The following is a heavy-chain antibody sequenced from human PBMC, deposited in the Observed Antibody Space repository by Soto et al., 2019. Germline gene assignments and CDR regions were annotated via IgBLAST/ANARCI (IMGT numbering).Heavy chain of an antibody. CDR1: GFTFTSSA. CDR2: IVVGSGNT. CDR3: AADAGFESGRPPSYGCMDV. V-gene: IGHV1-58*01. Sequence: SVKVSCKASGFTFTSSAVQWVRQARGQRLEWIGWIVVGSGNTNYAQKSQERVTITRDVSTSTSYMELSSLGSADTAAHASAADAGFESGRPPSYGCMDVWGQGTTGTVSS. D-gene: IGHD1-26*01. J-gene: IGHJ6*02.